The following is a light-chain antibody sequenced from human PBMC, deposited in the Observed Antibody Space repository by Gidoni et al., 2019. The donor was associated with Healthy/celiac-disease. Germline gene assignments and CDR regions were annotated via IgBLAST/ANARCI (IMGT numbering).Light chain of an antibody. V-gene: IGKV1-9*01. CDR3: QQLNSYPPRVT. CDR1: QGISSY. CDR2: AAS. J-gene: IGKJ5*01. Sequence: IQLTQSPSSLSASVGDRVTITCRASQGISSYLAWYQHKPGKAPKLLIYAASTLQSGVPSRFSGSGSGTDFTLTNSSLQPEDFATYYCQQLNSYPPRVTFGQGTRLEIK.